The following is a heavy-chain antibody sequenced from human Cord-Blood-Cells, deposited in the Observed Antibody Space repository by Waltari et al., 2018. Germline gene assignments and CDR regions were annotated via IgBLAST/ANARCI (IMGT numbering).Heavy chain of an antibody. J-gene: IGHJ4*02. CDR1: GFTFSSYA. Sequence: EVQLVESGGGLVQPGGSLRLSCSASGFTFSSYAMHWVRQAPGKGLEDVSAISSNGGRTYYADSVKGRLTISRDNSKNTLYLQMSSLRAEDTAVYYCVKMGAVAGTFDYWGQGTLVTVSS. CDR3: VKMGAVAGTFDY. CDR2: ISSNGGRT. D-gene: IGHD6-19*01. V-gene: IGHV3-64D*09.